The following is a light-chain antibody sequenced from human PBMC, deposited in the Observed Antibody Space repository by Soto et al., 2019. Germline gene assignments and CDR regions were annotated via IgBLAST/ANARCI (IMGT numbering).Light chain of an antibody. J-gene: IGKJ1*01. V-gene: IGKV3D-15*02. CDR2: DAS. Sequence: EVVMIRSAGTLSLSTGERATLSCRASQSVSSNLAWYQQKPGQAPRLLIYDASNRATGIPARFSGSGSGTEFTLTISSLQPDDFATYYCQQYDGYSRTFGQGTKVDIK. CDR3: QQYDGYSRT. CDR1: QSVSSN.